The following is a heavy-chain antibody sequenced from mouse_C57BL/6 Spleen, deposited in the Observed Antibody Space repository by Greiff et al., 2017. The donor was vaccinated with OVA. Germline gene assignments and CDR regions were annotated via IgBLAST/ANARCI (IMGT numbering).Heavy chain of an antibody. Sequence: VQLQQSGPELVKPGASVKISCKASGYTFTDYYMNWVKQSHGKSLEWIGDINPNNGGTSYNQKFKGKATLTVDKSSSTAYMELRSLTSEDSAVYYCARGVDGYFDYWGQGTTLTVSS. J-gene: IGHJ2*01. V-gene: IGHV1-26*01. D-gene: IGHD2-3*01. CDR3: ARGVDGYFDY. CDR2: INPNNGGT. CDR1: GYTFTDYY.